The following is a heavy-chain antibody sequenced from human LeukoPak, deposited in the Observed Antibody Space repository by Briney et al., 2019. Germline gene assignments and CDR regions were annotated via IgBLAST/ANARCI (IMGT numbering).Heavy chain of an antibody. V-gene: IGHV3-23*01. CDR3: AKELYGNPSGY. Sequence: GGSLRLSCAASGFTLRSSAMSWVRQAPGKGLEWVSAISGDGGTISYAASVRGRFTISRDNAKNTLFLQMSSLRAGDTALYYCAKELYGNPSGYWGQGTRVSVSS. CDR2: ISGDGGTI. J-gene: IGHJ4*02. CDR1: GFTLRSSA. D-gene: IGHD2-8*01.